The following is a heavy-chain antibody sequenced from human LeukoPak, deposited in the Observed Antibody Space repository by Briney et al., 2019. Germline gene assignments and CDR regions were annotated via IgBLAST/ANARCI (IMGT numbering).Heavy chain of an antibody. CDR3: ARGPSYGDRSDFLDY. D-gene: IGHD4/OR15-4a*01. V-gene: IGHV3-74*01. CDR2: INTDGSST. CDR1: GFTFSNYW. J-gene: IGHJ4*02. Sequence: GGSLRLSCAASGFTFSNYWMHWVRQAPGKGLVWVSRINTDGSSTSYADSVKGRFTISRDNGKNSLYLQMNSLRAEDTAVYYCARGPSYGDRSDFLDYWGQGTLVTVSS.